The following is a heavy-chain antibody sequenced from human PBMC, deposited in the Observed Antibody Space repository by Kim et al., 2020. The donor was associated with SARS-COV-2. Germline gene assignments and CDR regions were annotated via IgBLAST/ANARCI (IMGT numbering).Heavy chain of an antibody. CDR2: IYYSGST. D-gene: IGHD6-13*01. Sequence: SETLSLTCTVSGGSISSGGYYWSWIRQHPGKGLEWIGYIYYSGSTYYNPSLKSRVTISVDTSKNQFSLKLSSVTAADTAVYYCARAYSSSWYALASYYFDYWGQGTLVTVSS. V-gene: IGHV4-31*03. CDR1: GGSISSGGYY. J-gene: IGHJ4*02. CDR3: ARAYSSSWYALASYYFDY.